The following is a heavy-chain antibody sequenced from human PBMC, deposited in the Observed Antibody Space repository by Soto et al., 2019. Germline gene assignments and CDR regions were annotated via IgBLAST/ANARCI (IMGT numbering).Heavy chain of an antibody. CDR3: VRAKYFSDSSGYTRCLDY. CDR2: SRDKPQGYST. J-gene: IGHJ4*02. Sequence: GLSLRLSSAGSGFTLSDHYIDWVLQAPGKSLEWVGRSRDKPQGYSTAYAASVKGRFTTSSDESKNSAYLQMNSLKTEDTAVYYCVRAKYFSDSSGYTRCLDYWGQGTLVTVSS. V-gene: IGHV3-72*01. D-gene: IGHD3-22*01. CDR1: GFTLSDHY.